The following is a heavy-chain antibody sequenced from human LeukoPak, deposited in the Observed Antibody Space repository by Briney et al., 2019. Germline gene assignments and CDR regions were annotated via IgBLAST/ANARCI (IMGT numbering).Heavy chain of an antibody. CDR3: AREPGYCSGGSCYGGWFDP. J-gene: IGHJ5*02. CDR2: INHSGST. CDR1: GGSFSGYY. D-gene: IGHD2-15*01. V-gene: IGHV4-34*01. Sequence: SETLSLTCAVYGGSFSGYYWSWIRQPPGKGLEWIGEINHSGSTIYNPSLKGRVTISLDTSKRQCSLKLASVSAADTAVYYCAREPGYCSGGSCYGGWFDPWGQGTLVTVSS.